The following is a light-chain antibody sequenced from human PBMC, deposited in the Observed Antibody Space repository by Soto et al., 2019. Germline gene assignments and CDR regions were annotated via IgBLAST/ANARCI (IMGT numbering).Light chain of an antibody. CDR3: QQHYSSPYT. J-gene: IGKJ2*01. CDR1: QSVLYSADNNNY. Sequence: DIVMTQSPDSLAVSLGERATINCKSSQSVLYSADNNNYLAWYQQKPGQPPTLLIYWASTRESGVPDRFRGSGSGTYFTLPISSLQAEDAAVYSGQQHYSSPYTFGQGTKLEIK. CDR2: WAS. V-gene: IGKV4-1*01.